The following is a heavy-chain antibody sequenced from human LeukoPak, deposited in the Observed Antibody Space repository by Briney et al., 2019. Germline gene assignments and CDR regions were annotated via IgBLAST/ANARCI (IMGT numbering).Heavy chain of an antibody. CDR3: ARHCSRRDYPAEGRVDY. V-gene: IGHV1-46*03. CDR1: VYGFTSYY. J-gene: IGHJ4*02. D-gene: IGHD3-10*02. CDR2: INPSVGGT. Sequence: ASVKVSCKAFVYGFTSYYIHGLRQAPGQGLEWMGIINPSVGGTTYARKFQGRVTMTRDTSTSTVYMELSSLRSEDTAVYYCARHCSRRDYPAEGRVDYWGQGTLVTVSS.